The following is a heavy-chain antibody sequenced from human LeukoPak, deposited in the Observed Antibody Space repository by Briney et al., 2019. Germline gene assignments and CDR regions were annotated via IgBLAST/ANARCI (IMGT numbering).Heavy chain of an antibody. CDR3: ARNMAY. D-gene: IGHD2/OR15-2a*01. CDR2: FYYSGST. Sequence: PSETLSLTCTVSGGSISSYYWSWIRQPPGKGLEWIGYFYYSGSTNYNPSLKSRVTISVDTSKNQFSLKLSSVTAADTAVYYCARNMAYWGQGTLVTVSS. CDR1: GGSISSYY. J-gene: IGHJ4*02. V-gene: IGHV4-59*01.